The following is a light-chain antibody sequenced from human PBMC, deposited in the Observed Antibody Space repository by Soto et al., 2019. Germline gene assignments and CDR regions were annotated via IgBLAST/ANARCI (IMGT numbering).Light chain of an antibody. CDR1: QGSNSW. Sequence: DIPMTQSPSSVSASAGDIVNITCRASQGSNSWVGWYQQKPGEAPKLLIYSTSFLQSGVPSRFSGSGSGTEVIHTISSLQPEDFANYSFQQAHSLPGTFGQGTKVELK. CDR3: QQAHSLPGT. CDR2: STS. V-gene: IGKV1-12*01. J-gene: IGKJ1*01.